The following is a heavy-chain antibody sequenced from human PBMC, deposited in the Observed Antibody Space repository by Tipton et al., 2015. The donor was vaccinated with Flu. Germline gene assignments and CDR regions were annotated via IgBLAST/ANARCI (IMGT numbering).Heavy chain of an antibody. CDR2: ISVYNGNT. CDR3: ARDGDGMDV. D-gene: IGHD2-21*01. J-gene: IGHJ6*02. V-gene: IGHV1-18*01. CDR1: GYIFIKYG. Sequence: QLVQSGAEVKKPGASVKVSCKASGYIFIKYGISWVRQAPGQGLGWMGWISVYNGNTNYAQNVQGRVTMTTDTSTSTAYMELRSLRSDDTAVFYCARDGDGMDVRGQGTTVTVAS.